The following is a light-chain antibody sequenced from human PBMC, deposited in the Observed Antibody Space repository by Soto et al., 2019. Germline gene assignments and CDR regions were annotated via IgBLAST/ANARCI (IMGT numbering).Light chain of an antibody. CDR3: QQYNNWPRT. V-gene: IGKV3-15*01. CDR2: GAS. J-gene: IGKJ1*01. CDR1: QSISSN. Sequence: EIVLTQSPATLPVSPGERATLSCRASQSISSNLAWYQQQPGQAPRLLIYGASTRATDIPARFSGSGSGTEFSLTISSLQSEEFAVYYCQQYNNWPRTFGQGTKVEIK.